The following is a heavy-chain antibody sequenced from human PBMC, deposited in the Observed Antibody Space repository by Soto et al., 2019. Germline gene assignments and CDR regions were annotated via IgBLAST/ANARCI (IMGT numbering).Heavy chain of an antibody. D-gene: IGHD5-12*01. CDR1: GYTFTGYY. J-gene: IGHJ6*02. V-gene: IGHV1-18*04. CDR2: ISAYNGNT. CDR3: AKQEMATINDYYYGMDV. Sequence: ASVKVSCKASGYTFTGYYMHWVRQAPGQGLEWMGWISAYNGNTNYAQKFQGRVTITADESTSTAYMELSSLRSEDTAVYYCAKQEMATINDYYYGMDVWGQGTTVTVSS.